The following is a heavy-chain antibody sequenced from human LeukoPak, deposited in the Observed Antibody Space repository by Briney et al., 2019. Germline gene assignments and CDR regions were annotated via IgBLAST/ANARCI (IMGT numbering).Heavy chain of an antibody. CDR3: ARDRGSSGWPQDFDY. Sequence: SGTLSLTCAVSGGSISSSNWWSWVRQPPGKGLEWIGEIYHSGSTNYNPSLKSRVTISVDTSKNQFSLKLSSVTAADTAVYYCARDRGSSGWPQDFDYWGQGTLVTVSS. CDR2: IYHSGST. V-gene: IGHV4-4*02. CDR1: GGSISSSNW. J-gene: IGHJ4*02. D-gene: IGHD6-19*01.